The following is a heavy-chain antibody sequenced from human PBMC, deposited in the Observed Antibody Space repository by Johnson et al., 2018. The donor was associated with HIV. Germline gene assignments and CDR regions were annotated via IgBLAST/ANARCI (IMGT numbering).Heavy chain of an antibody. CDR1: GFTFSDDY. Sequence: QVQLVESGGGVVQPGRSLRLSCAASGFTFSDDYMSWIRQAPGKGLEWVSYISRSGSTITYADSVKGRFTISRDNTKNTLYLQMNSLRAEDTAIYYCAKLRKKQWLVGEAFDIWGQGTMVTVSS. CDR2: ISRSGSTI. J-gene: IGHJ3*02. V-gene: IGHV3-11*04. CDR3: AKLRKKQWLVGEAFDI. D-gene: IGHD6-19*01.